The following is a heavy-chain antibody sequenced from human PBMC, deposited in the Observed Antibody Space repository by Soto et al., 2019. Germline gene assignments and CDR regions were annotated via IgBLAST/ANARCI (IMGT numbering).Heavy chain of an antibody. CDR2: ISGSGASP. Sequence: GGSLRLSCAASGFTFSTYTMSWVRRVPGKGLEWVSAISGSGASPSYADSVQGRFTISRDNPKRTLYLQMNNLRAEDTAVYYCAKARCSTTNCYVPDYWGQGTLVTVSS. J-gene: IGHJ4*02. CDR1: GFTFSTYT. D-gene: IGHD2-2*01. V-gene: IGHV3-23*01. CDR3: AKARCSTTNCYVPDY.